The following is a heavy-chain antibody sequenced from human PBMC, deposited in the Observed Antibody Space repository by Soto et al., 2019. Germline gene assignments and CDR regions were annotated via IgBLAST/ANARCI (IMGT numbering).Heavy chain of an antibody. CDR3: ARFYYDSSGYLPSPYYYYYGMDV. CDR2: SRNKANSFTT. V-gene: IGHV3-72*01. CDR1: GLAFSDHY. Sequence: PGGSLRLSCAASGLAFSDHYMDWVRQAPGKGLEWVGRSRNKANSFTTEYAASVNGRFSVSRDDSKNSLYLQMNSLRAEDTAVYYCARFYYDSSGYLPSPYYYYYGMDVWGQGTTVTVSS. D-gene: IGHD3-22*01. J-gene: IGHJ6*02.